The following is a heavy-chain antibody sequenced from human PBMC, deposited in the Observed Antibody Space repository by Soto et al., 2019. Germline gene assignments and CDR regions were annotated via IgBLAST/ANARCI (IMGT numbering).Heavy chain of an antibody. D-gene: IGHD3-9*01. V-gene: IGHV1-69*02. CDR1: GGTFSSYT. CDR2: IIPILGIA. J-gene: IGHJ4*02. CDR3: ASTIMATGSSDY. Sequence: QVQLVQSGAEVKKPGSSVKVSCKASGGTFSSYTISWVRQAPGQGLEWMGRIIPILGIANYAQKFQGRVTITAHKSTSTAYMEPSSLRSEDTAVYYCASTIMATGSSDYWGQGTLVTVSS.